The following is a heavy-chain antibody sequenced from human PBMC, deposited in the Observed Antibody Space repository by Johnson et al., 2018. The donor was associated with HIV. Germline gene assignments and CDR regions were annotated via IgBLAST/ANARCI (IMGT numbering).Heavy chain of an antibody. Sequence: EVQLVESGGGLVQPGGSLRLSCAASGFTVSSNYMSWVRQAPGKGLEWVSVIYSGGSTYYADSVKGRFTISRDNSENTLYLQMNSLRAEDTAVYYCARDRGGATSQAWGQGTMVTVSS. D-gene: IGHD1-26*01. CDR1: GFTVSSNY. J-gene: IGHJ3*01. CDR2: IYSGGST. V-gene: IGHV3-66*01. CDR3: ARDRGGATSQA.